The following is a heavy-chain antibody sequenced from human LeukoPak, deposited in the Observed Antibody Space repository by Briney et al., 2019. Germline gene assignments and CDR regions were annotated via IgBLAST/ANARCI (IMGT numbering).Heavy chain of an antibody. CDR1: GGSTRSYY. CDR3: ARVDTAMNVDY. CDR2: IYYSGST. D-gene: IGHD5-18*01. V-gene: IGHV4-59*01. Sequence: KPSETLSLTCTVSGGSTRSYYWSWIRQPPGKGLQWIGYIYYSGSTNYNPSLKSRVTISVDTSKNQFSLKLSSVTAADTAVYYCARVDTAMNVDYWGQGTLVSVSS. J-gene: IGHJ4*02.